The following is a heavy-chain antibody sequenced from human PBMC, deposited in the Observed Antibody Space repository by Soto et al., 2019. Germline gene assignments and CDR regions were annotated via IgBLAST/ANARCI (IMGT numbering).Heavy chain of an antibody. Sequence: QVQLQQWGAGLLKPSETLSLTCAVYGGSFSGYYWSWIRQPPGKGLEWIGEINHSGSTNYTPSLKSRVTISVDTSKNQFSLKLSSVTAADTAVYYCARPLRGHWYFDLWGRGTLVTVSS. CDR3: ARPLRGHWYFDL. D-gene: IGHD4-17*01. V-gene: IGHV4-34*01. CDR1: GGSFSGYY. CDR2: INHSGST. J-gene: IGHJ2*01.